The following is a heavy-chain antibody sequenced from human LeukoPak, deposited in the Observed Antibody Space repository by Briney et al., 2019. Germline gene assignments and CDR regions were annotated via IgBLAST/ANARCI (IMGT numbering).Heavy chain of an antibody. V-gene: IGHV3-53*01. D-gene: IGHD1-26*01. CDR1: GFSVSTKY. CDR2: IYSGADT. Sequence: GGSLRLSCAASGFSVSTKYMNWVRQAPGKGLEWVSIIYSGADTYYADSVKGRFTISRDNAKNSLYLQMNSLRAEDTAVYYCARSKWERGHHYYYYMDVWGKATTVTVSS. J-gene: IGHJ6*03. CDR3: ARSKWERGHHYYYYMDV.